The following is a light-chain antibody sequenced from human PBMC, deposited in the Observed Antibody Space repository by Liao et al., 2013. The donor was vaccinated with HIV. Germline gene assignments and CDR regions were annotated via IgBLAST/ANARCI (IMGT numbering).Light chain of an antibody. Sequence: SYVLTQPPSVSVAPGKTARITCGGDDIGIKSVHWYQQKPGQAPVLVIFHGIDRPSGISDRFSGSTSENTATLTISRAEAGDEADYYCQVWDRGSAHPTVFGPGTKVTVL. J-gene: IGLJ1*01. CDR3: QVWDRGSAHPTV. V-gene: IGLV3-21*04. CDR1: DIGIKS. CDR2: HGI.